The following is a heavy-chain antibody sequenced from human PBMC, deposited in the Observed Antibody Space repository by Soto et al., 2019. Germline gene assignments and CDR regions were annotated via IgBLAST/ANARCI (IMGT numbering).Heavy chain of an antibody. J-gene: IGHJ3*02. Sequence: GGSLRLSCAASGFAFNSYEMGWVRQAPGKGLEWVANIDGAGSRILYTDSVKARFTISRDNVRNLLYLEMNSLRAEDTALYYCVKEKSVMHSGYDAFDIWGQGRMVTVSS. V-gene: IGHV3-48*03. CDR1: GFAFNSYE. D-gene: IGHD5-12*01. CDR2: IDGAGSRI. CDR3: VKEKSVMHSGYDAFDI.